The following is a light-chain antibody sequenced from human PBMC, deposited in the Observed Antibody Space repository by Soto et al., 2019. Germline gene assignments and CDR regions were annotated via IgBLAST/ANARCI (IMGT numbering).Light chain of an antibody. CDR2: DAS. Sequence: EIVMTQSPATLSVSPGERVTLSCRASQSVSSNLAWYQQKPGQTPRLLIYDASTGATGIPARFSGSGSGTEFTLTISSLQSEDFAVYYCQHYNNWPRTFGQGTKV. V-gene: IGKV3-15*01. CDR3: QHYNNWPRT. CDR1: QSVSSN. J-gene: IGKJ1*01.